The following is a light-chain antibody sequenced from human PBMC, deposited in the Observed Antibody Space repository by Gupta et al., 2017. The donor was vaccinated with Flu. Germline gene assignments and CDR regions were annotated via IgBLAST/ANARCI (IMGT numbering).Light chain of an antibody. CDR1: DIGSKN. V-gene: IGLV3-21*03. Sequence: YALTPPSSVSGAPGKTVRITCGGNDIGSKNVHWYQQTPGPPPVLGCDDDSDRPSGVPERFSGSNAGNPAALKIRRVEAEDEADDDCQVWDSSSDHWVFGGGTKLTVL. CDR2: DDS. J-gene: IGLJ3*02. CDR3: QVWDSSSDHWV.